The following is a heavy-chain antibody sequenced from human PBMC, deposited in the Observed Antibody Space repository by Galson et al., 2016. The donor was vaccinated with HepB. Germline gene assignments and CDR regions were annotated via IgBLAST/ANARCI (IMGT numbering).Heavy chain of an antibody. CDR1: GFIYSNYW. J-gene: IGHJ4*02. D-gene: IGHD6-13*01. Sequence: SLRLSCAASGFIYSNYWMTWVRQAPGKGLEWVSAISITVSSTYYADSVKGRFTISRDNSKNTLYLQMNTLRSEDTAIYYCAKRIGAGGQFDYWGQGTLVTVSS. V-gene: IGHV3-23*01. CDR3: AKRIGAGGQFDY. CDR2: ISITVSST.